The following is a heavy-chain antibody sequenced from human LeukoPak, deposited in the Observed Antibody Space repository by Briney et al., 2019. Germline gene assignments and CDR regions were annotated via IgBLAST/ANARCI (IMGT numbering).Heavy chain of an antibody. CDR3: AREPTVVPAAITIYDAFDI. J-gene: IGHJ3*02. Sequence: PGGSLRLSCAASGFTFSSYSMNWVRQAPGKGLEWVSSISSSSSYIYYADSVKGRFTISRDNAKNSLYLQMNSLRAEDMAVYYCAREPTVVPAAITIYDAFDIWGQGTMVTVSS. D-gene: IGHD2-2*01. CDR1: GFTFSSYS. V-gene: IGHV3-21*01. CDR2: ISSSSSYI.